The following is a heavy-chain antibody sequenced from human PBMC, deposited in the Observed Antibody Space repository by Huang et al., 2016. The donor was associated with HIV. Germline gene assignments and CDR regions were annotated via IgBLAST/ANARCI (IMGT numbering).Heavy chain of an antibody. J-gene: IGHJ4*02. CDR2: ISYDGSNK. CDR1: GFIFSSYA. V-gene: IGHV3-30-3*01. Sequence: QVQLVESGGGVVQPGRSLRLSCVASGFIFSSYAMHWVRQAPGEGLEWVALISYDGSNKYYADSVKGRFTISRDNSKNTLSLQMNSLRGEDTAMYYCARGFLNDRGELFSVYWGQGTLVTVSS. CDR3: ARGFLNDRGELFSVY. D-gene: IGHD3-3*01.